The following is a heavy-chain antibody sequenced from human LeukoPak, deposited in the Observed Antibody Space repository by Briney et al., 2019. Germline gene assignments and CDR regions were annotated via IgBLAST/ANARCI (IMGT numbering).Heavy chain of an antibody. CDR2: IYSGGST. CDR1: GFIFSRHA. D-gene: IGHD2-2*01. V-gene: IGHV3-66*02. Sequence: GGSLRLSCAASGFIFSRHAMHWVRQAPGKGLEWVSVIYSGGSTYYSDSVKGRFTISRDNSKNTLYLQMNSLRAEDTAVYYCARGVVPAAPDYWGQGTLVTVSS. J-gene: IGHJ4*02. CDR3: ARGVVPAAPDY.